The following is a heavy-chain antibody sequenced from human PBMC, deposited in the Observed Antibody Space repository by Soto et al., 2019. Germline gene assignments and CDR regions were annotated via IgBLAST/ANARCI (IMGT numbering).Heavy chain of an antibody. V-gene: IGHV1-18*04. D-gene: IGHD2-2*01. CDR1: GYSFTRNG. CDR2: ISAYNGNT. CDR3: ATGGWAVVGPAAKSPPHNWFGP. Sequence: SVKVWYRDSGYSFTRNGISWVRQAPGQGREWMGWISAYNGNTNYAQKLQGRVPMTTDTSTRTDYMEVSSLRCHDTAGYSCATGGWAVVGPAAKSPPHNWFGPWGQGTLGTVSS. J-gene: IGHJ5*02.